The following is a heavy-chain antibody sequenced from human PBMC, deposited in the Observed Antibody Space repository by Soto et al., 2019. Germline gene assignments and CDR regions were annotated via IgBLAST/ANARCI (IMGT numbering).Heavy chain of an antibody. CDR3: AREYSSSPAWGY. J-gene: IGHJ4*02. CDR2: IYSRGST. V-gene: IGHV3-53*02. Sequence: EVQLVETGGGLIQPGGSLRLSCAASGFTVSSNYMSWVRQASGKGLEWVSVIYSRGSTYYADSVKGRFTISRDNSKNTLYLQMNSLRAEDTAVYYCAREYSSSPAWGYWGQGTLVTVSS. D-gene: IGHD6-6*01. CDR1: GFTVSSNY.